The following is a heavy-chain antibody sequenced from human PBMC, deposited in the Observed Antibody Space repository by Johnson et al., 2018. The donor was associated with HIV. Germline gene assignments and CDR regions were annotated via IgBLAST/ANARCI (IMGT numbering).Heavy chain of an antibody. CDR2: IKQDGSEK. CDR1: GFIFNNYW. D-gene: IGHD2/OR15-2a*01. Sequence: VESGGGVVQPGESLRLSCAASGFIFNNYWMNWVRQAPGKGLEWVATIKQDGSEKFYVDSVKGRFTISRDNAKNSLCLQMNILRVDDTAVYYCARGGQYQGHPNDAFDIWGHGTMVTVSS. J-gene: IGHJ3*02. CDR3: ARGGQYQGHPNDAFDI. V-gene: IGHV3-7*05.